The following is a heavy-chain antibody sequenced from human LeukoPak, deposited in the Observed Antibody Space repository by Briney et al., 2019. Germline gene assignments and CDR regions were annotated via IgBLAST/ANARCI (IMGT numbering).Heavy chain of an antibody. CDR3: ARDFVSPFCSSTSCYAGYYYYYGMDV. D-gene: IGHD2-2*01. V-gene: IGHV1-46*01. J-gene: IGHJ6*02. CDR2: INPSGGST. Sequence: ASVKVSCKASGYTFTSYYMHWVRQAPGQGLEWMGIINPSGGSTSYAQKFQGRVTMTRDTSTSTVYMELSSLRSEDTAVYYCARDFVSPFCSSTSCYAGYYYYYGMDVWGQGTTVTVSS. CDR1: GYTFTSYY.